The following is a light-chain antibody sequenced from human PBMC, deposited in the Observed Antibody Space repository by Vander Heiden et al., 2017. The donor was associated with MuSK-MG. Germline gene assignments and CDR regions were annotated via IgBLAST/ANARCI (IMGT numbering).Light chain of an antibody. CDR1: SSDVGSYNL. CDR3: CSYAGSSTLV. Sequence: QSALTQPASVSGSPGQSITISCTGTSSDVGSYNLVSWYQQHPGKAPKLMMYEVSKRPSGVSNRFSGSKSGNTASLTISGLQAEDEADYYCCSYAGSSTLVFGGGTKLTGL. V-gene: IGLV2-23*02. CDR2: EVS. J-gene: IGLJ2*01.